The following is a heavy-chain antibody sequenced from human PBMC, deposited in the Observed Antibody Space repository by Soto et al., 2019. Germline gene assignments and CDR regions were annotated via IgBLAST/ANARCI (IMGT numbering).Heavy chain of an antibody. D-gene: IGHD2-21*01. CDR2: IYHSGST. V-gene: IGHV4-4*02. Sequence: SETLSLSCAVSGGSISSSNWWSWVRQPPGKGLEWIGEIYHSGSTNYNPSLKSRVTISVDKSKNQFSLKLSSVTAADTAVYSCARTGDPNPLLWYWGQGTLVTVSS. CDR3: ARTGDPNPLLWY. CDR1: GGSISSSNW. J-gene: IGHJ4*02.